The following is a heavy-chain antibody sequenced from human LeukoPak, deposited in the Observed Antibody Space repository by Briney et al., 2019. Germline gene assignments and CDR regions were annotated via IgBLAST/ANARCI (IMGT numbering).Heavy chain of an antibody. J-gene: IGHJ4*02. CDR2: ISYDGSNK. CDR1: GFTFSSYA. CDR3: ARDMGHIVVVTAPKGFDY. V-gene: IGHV3-30-3*01. D-gene: IGHD2-21*02. Sequence: PGRSLRLSCAASGFTFSSYAMHWVRQAPGKGLEWVAVISYDGSNKYYADSVKGRFTISRDNSKNTLYLLMNSLRAEDTAVYYCARDMGHIVVVTAPKGFDYWGQGTLVTVSS.